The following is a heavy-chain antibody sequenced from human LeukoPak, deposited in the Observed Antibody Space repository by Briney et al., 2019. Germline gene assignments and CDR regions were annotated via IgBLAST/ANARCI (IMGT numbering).Heavy chain of an antibody. Sequence: GGSLRLSCAASGFTVSSNYMSWVRQAPGKGLGWVSVIYSGGSTYYADSVKGRFTISRDNSRNTLYLQMHSLSPEDTAVYYCAKTFSFGSDSSYVTFDKWGQGTLVTVSS. J-gene: IGHJ5*02. CDR2: IYSGGST. V-gene: IGHV3-53*01. CDR3: AKTFSFGSDSSYVTFDK. CDR1: GFTVSSNY. D-gene: IGHD3-10*01.